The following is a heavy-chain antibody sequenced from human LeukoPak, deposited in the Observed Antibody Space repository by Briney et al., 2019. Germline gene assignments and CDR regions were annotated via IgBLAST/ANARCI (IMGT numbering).Heavy chain of an antibody. CDR1: GFTFSSYA. J-gene: IGHJ3*02. CDR2: ISYDGSNK. D-gene: IGHD3-3*01. Sequence: GGSLRLSCAASGFTFSSYAMHWVRQAPGKGLEWVAVISYDGSNKYYADSVKGRFTISRDNSKNTLYLQMNSLRAEDTAVYYCVGVRFLEWLGDAFDIWGQGTMATVSS. V-gene: IGHV3-30-3*01. CDR3: VGVRFLEWLGDAFDI.